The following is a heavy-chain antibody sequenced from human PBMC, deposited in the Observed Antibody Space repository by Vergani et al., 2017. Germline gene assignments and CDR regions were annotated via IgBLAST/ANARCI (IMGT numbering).Heavy chain of an antibody. CDR3: ARDRAMVRGVIPNDGMDV. J-gene: IGHJ6*02. CDR2: IWYDGSNK. CDR1: GFTFSSYG. V-gene: IGHV3-33*01. Sequence: QVQLVESGGGVVQPGRSLRLSCAASGFTFSSYGMHWVRQAPGKGLEWVAVIWYDGSNKYYADSVKGRFTISRDKSKNTLYLQMNSLRAEDTAVYYCARDRAMVRGVIPNDGMDVWGQGTTVTVSS. D-gene: IGHD3-10*01.